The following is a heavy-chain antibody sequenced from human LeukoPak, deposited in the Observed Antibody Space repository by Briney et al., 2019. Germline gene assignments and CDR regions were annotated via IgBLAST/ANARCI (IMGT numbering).Heavy chain of an antibody. CDR3: ATPPLFGSLTDY. V-gene: IGHV3-30*02. J-gene: IGHJ4*02. D-gene: IGHD3-10*01. CDR1: GFTSSSYG. Sequence: GGSLRLSCAASGFTSSSYGMHWFRQAPGKGLEWVAFIRYDGSNKYYADSVKGRFTISRDNSKNTLYLQMNSLRAEDTAVYYCATPPLFGSLTDYWGQGTLVTVSS. CDR2: IRYDGSNK.